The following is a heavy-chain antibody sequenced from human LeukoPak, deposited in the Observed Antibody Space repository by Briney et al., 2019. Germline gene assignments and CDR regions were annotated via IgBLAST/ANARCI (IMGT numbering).Heavy chain of an antibody. CDR1: GFTFSSYA. J-gene: IGHJ3*02. Sequence: SGGSLRLSCAASGFTFSSYAMHWVRQAPGKGREWVAVISYDGSNKYYADSVKGRFTISRDNSKNTLYLQMNSLRAKDTAVYYCARVSGGYYDSSGYSGAFDIWGQGTMVTVSS. D-gene: IGHD3-22*01. CDR2: ISYDGSNK. V-gene: IGHV3-30*04. CDR3: ARVSGGYYDSSGYSGAFDI.